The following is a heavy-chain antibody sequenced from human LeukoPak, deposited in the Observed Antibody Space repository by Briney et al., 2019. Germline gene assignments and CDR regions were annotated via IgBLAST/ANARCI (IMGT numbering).Heavy chain of an antibody. D-gene: IGHD2-2*01. J-gene: IGHJ6*02. CDR1: GGTFSSYA. CDR2: IIPIFGTA. CDR3: ARADCSSTSCFLFPYYYYYGMDV. V-gene: IGHV1-69*13. Sequence: GASVKVSCKASGGTFSSYAISWVRQAPGQGLEWMGGIIPIFGTANYAQKFQGRVTITADESTSTAYMELSSLRSEDTAVYYCARADCSSTSCFLFPYYYYYGMDVWGQGTTVTVSS.